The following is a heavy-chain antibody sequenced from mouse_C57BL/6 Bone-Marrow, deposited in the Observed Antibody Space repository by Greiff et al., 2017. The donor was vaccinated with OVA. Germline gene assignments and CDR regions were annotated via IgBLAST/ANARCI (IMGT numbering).Heavy chain of an antibody. CDR3: ARALYGYWYFDV. V-gene: IGHV1-54*01. Sequence: QVQLQQSGAELVRPGTSVKVSCKASGYAFTNYLIEWVKQRPGQGLEWIGVINPGSGGTNYNEKFKGKATLTADKSSSTAYMQLSSLTSEDSAVYFCARALYGYWYFDVWGTGTTVTVSS. D-gene: IGHD1-1*01. J-gene: IGHJ1*03. CDR2: INPGSGGT. CDR1: GYAFTNYL.